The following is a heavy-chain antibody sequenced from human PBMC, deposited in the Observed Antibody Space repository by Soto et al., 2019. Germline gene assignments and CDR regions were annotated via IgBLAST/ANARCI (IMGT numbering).Heavy chain of an antibody. J-gene: IGHJ6*02. Sequence: GESLKISCKGSGYSVTSYWIWWVRQMPGKGLEWMGITYPGDSDTRYSPSFQGQVTISADKSISTAYLQWSSLKASDTAMYYCARSTPAAASYYYYGMDVWGQGTTVTVS. CDR3: ARSTPAAASYYYYGMDV. CDR2: TYPGDSDT. CDR1: GYSVTSYW. V-gene: IGHV5-51*01. D-gene: IGHD6-13*01.